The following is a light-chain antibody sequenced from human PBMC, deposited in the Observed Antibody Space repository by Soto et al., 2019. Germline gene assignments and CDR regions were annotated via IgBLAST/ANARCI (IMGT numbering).Light chain of an antibody. CDR3: QTWSTDIRV. V-gene: IGLV4-69*01. CDR2: LNSDGSH. J-gene: IGLJ3*02. Sequence: QSVLTQPPSASASLGASVKLTCTLSSGHNSYAIAWHQQQPEKGPRYLMKLNSDGSHSKGDGIPDRFSGSSSGAERYLTISRLQSEDEADYCCQTWSTDIRVFGGGTKLTVL. CDR1: SGHNSYA.